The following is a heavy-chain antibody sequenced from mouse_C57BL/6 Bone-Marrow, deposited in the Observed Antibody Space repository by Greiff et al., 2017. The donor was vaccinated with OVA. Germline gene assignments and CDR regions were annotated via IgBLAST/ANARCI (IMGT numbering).Heavy chain of an antibody. V-gene: IGHV1-82*01. CDR1: GYAFSSSW. CDR3: ARGVYYYGSSY. Sequence: VQLQQSGPELVKPGASVKISCKASGYAFSSSWMNWVKQRPGKGLEWIGRIYPGDGDTNYNGKFQGKATLTAAKSSSTPYMQHSILTSEDSAVYFCARGVYYYGSSYWGQGTTRTVSS. D-gene: IGHD1-1*01. J-gene: IGHJ2*01. CDR2: IYPGDGDT.